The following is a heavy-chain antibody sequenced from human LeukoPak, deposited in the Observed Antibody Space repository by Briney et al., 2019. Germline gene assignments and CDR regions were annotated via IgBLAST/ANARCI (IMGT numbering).Heavy chain of an antibody. CDR3: AREEVWFGTSHLYYFDY. J-gene: IGHJ4*02. D-gene: IGHD3-10*01. Sequence: AASVKVSCKASGGTFSSYAISWVRQAPGQGLEWMGGIIPIFGTANYAQKFQGRVTITADKSTSTAYMELSSLRSEDTAVYYCAREEVWFGTSHLYYFDYWGQGTLVTVSS. CDR2: IIPIFGTA. CDR1: GGTFSSYA. V-gene: IGHV1-69*06.